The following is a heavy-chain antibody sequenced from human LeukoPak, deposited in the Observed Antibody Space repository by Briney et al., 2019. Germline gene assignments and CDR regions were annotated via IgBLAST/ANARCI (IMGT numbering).Heavy chain of an antibody. CDR3: ASDHRTYYDILPSYGMDV. J-gene: IGHJ6*02. CDR2: IYYSGST. V-gene: IGHV4-39*07. CDR1: GGSISSSSYY. Sequence: PSETLSLTCTVSGGSISSSSYYWGWIRQPPGKGLEWIGSIYYSGSTYYNPSLKSRVTISVDTSKNQFSLKLSSVTAADTAAYSCASDHRTYYDILPSYGMDVWGQGPTVTVSS. D-gene: IGHD3-9*01.